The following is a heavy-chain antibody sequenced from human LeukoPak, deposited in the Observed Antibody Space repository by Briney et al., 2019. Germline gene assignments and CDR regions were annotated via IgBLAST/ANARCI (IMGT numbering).Heavy chain of an antibody. V-gene: IGHV3-23*01. CDR3: AKFGLYSSGWYDFDY. CDR1: GFTFSSYA. Sequence: GGSLRLSCAASGFTFSSYAMSWVRQAPGKGLEWVSAISGSGGSIYYADSVKGRFTISRDNSKNTLYLQMNSLRAEDTAVYYCAKFGLYSSGWYDFDYWGQGTLVTVSS. CDR2: ISGSGGSI. J-gene: IGHJ4*02. D-gene: IGHD6-19*01.